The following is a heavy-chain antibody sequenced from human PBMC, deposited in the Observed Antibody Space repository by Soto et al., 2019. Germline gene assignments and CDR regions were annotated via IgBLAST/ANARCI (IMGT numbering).Heavy chain of an antibody. CDR1: GGSFSTYT. Sequence: QLQLVQPEAEVKKPGSSVKVSCKASGGSFSTYTITWVRQAPGQGLEWMGRIIPILGIRDYAQKFQARVTITADKSTSTAYMELSSLTSEDTAVYYCARDVGDLGQGTLVTVSS. CDR3: ARDVGD. D-gene: IGHD1-26*01. J-gene: IGHJ4*02. V-gene: IGHV1-69*08. CDR2: IIPILGIR.